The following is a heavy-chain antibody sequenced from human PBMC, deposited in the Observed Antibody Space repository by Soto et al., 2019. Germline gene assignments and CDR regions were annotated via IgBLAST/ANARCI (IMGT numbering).Heavy chain of an antibody. CDR2: INHSGST. V-gene: IGHV4-34*01. Sequence: PSETLSLTCAVYGGSFSGYYWSWIRQPPGKGLEWIGEINHSGSTNYNPSLKSRVTISVDTSKNQFSLKLSSVTAADTAVYYCARGLRGYCSGGSCYSVYYYMDVWGKGTTVTVSS. D-gene: IGHD2-15*01. CDR3: ARGLRGYCSGGSCYSVYYYMDV. CDR1: GGSFSGYY. J-gene: IGHJ6*03.